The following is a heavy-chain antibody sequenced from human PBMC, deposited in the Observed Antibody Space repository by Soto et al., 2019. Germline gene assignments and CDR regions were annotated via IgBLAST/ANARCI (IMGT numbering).Heavy chain of an antibody. Sequence: QITLKESGPTLVKPTQTLTLTCTFSGFSLSTSGVGVGWIRQPPGKALECLALIYWDDDKRYSPSLKSRLTITKDTSKNQVVLTMNNMDPVDTATYYCAHSPKGYCSSTSCYPRSYYYGMDVWGQGTTVTVSS. V-gene: IGHV2-5*02. D-gene: IGHD2-2*01. CDR2: IYWDDDK. CDR1: GFSLSTSGVG. J-gene: IGHJ6*02. CDR3: AHSPKGYCSSTSCYPRSYYYGMDV.